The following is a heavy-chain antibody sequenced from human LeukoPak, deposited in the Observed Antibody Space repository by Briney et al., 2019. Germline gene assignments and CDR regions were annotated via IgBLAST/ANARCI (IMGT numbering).Heavy chain of an antibody. CDR1: GGTFSSYA. J-gene: IGHJ3*02. Sequence: SVKVSCKASGGTFSSYAISWVRQAPGQGLEWMGGIIPIFGTANYAQKFQGRVTITTDESTGTAYMELSSLRSEDTAVYYCARGRLGWLRTDAFDIWGQGTMVTVSS. V-gene: IGHV1-69*05. CDR3: ARGRLGWLRTDAFDI. D-gene: IGHD5-12*01. CDR2: IIPIFGTA.